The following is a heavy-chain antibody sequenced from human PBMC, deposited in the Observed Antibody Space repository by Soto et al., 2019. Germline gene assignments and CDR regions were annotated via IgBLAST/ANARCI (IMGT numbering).Heavy chain of an antibody. CDR2: ISAHNGNT. J-gene: IGHJ4*02. Sequence: QVQLMQSGAEVRKPGASVKVSCKASGYTFTSYGLTWVRQAPGQGLEWMGWISAHNGNTNYAQQLQGRVTMTTDTSTSTAYMELRSLRSDDTAVYYCASSREGGSGRYFDYWGQGTLVTVSS. CDR1: GYTFTSYG. V-gene: IGHV1-18*01. CDR3: ASSREGGSGRYFDY. D-gene: IGHD1-26*01.